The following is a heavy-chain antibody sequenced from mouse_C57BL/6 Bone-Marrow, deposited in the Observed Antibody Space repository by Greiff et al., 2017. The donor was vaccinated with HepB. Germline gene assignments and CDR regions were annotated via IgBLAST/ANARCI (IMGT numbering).Heavy chain of an antibody. Sequence: DVKLVESGGGLVKPGGSLKLSCAASGFTFSSYAMSWVRQTPEKRLEWVATISDGGSYTYYPDNVKGRFTISRDNAKNNLYLQMSHLKSEDTAMYYCARDPDYYGPDYWGQGTTLTVSS. CDR3: ARDPDYYGPDY. CDR1: GFTFSSYA. V-gene: IGHV5-4*01. D-gene: IGHD1-1*01. J-gene: IGHJ2*01. CDR2: ISDGGSYT.